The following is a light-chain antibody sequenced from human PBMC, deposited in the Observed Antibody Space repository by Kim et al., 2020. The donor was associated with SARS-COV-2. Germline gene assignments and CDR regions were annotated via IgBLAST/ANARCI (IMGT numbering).Light chain of an antibody. CDR1: HSVSSSY. CDR3: QQYGSSPAT. CDR2: GAS. Sequence: SPGERATLSCRASHSVSSSYLAWYQQKPGQAPRLLIYGASSRATGIPDRFSGSGSGTDFTLTISRLEPEDFAVYYCQQYGSSPATFGQGTKVDIK. V-gene: IGKV3-20*01. J-gene: IGKJ1*01.